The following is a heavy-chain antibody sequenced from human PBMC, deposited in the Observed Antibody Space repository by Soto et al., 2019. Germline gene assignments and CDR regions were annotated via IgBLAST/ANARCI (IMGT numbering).Heavy chain of an antibody. V-gene: IGHV3-66*01. CDR2: IQSGGPT. Sequence: PGGSLRLSCAASGFTVSSKYMSWVRQAPGKGLEWVSLIQSGGPTYYADSVKGRFTISRDTSENTLHLQMDSLRAEDTAVYYCARDDVLCDGGRCYGVPLYVWRKGTTVTIYS. J-gene: IGHJ6*04. CDR1: GFTVSSKY. CDR3: ARDDVLCDGGRCYGVPLYV. D-gene: IGHD2-15*01.